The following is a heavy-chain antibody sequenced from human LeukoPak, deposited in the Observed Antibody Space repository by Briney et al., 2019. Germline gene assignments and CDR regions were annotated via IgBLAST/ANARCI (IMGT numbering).Heavy chain of an antibody. CDR1: GYTFTNYD. CDR2: INAGNGDT. CDR3: ASAYSGSYFHWFDP. Sequence: ASVKVSCKASGYTFTNYDINWVRRATGQGLEWMGWINAGNGDTKYSQKFQGRVTISRDTSATTAYMELSSLRSEDTAIYYCASAYSGSYFHWFDPWGQGTLVTVSS. D-gene: IGHD1-26*01. J-gene: IGHJ5*02. V-gene: IGHV1-3*01.